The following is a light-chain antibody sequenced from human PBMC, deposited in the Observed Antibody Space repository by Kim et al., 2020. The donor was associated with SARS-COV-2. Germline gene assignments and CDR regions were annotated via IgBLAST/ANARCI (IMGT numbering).Light chain of an antibody. J-gene: IGLJ1*01. Sequence: ELTQPPSASGTPGQRVTISCSGSSSNIGSNYVYWYQQLPGTAPKLLIYRNSQRPSGVPDRFSGSKSGTSASLAISGLRSEDEADYYCAAWDDSLSGRVFGTGTKVTVL. V-gene: IGLV1-47*01. CDR3: AAWDDSLSGRV. CDR1: SSNIGSNY. CDR2: RNS.